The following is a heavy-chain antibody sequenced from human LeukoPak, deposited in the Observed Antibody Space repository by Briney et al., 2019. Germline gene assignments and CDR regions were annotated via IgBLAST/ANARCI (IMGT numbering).Heavy chain of an antibody. V-gene: IGHV4-34*01. J-gene: IGHJ6*02. Sequence: SETLSLTRAVYGGSFSGYYWSWIRQPPGKGLEWIGEINHSGSTNYNPSLKSRVTISVDTSKNQFSLKLSSVTAADTAVYYCARGRITMVLYYGMDVWGQGTTVTVSS. CDR2: INHSGST. CDR1: GGSFSGYY. CDR3: ARGRITMVLYYGMDV. D-gene: IGHD3-10*01.